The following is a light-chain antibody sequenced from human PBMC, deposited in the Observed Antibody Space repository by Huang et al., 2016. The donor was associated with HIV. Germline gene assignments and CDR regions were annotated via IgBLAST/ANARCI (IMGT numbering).Light chain of an antibody. J-gene: IGKJ2*01. CDR2: GAS. Sequence: DIQMTQSPASLSGFIGDRVIITCRASQRISNFLNWYQQKTGSAPQLLISGASSLQSGVPSRFSGSGSVTDFTLTINSLQPEDLATYYCQQSYFTPYSFGPGTKLEIK. CDR3: QQSYFTPYS. V-gene: IGKV1-39*01. CDR1: QRISNF.